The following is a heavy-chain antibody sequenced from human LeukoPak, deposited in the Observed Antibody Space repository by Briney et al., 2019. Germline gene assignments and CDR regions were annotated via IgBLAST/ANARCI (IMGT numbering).Heavy chain of an antibody. Sequence: SQTLSLTCTVSGGSISSGGYYWSWIRQHPGKGLEWIGYIYYSGSTYYNPSLKSRVTISVDTSKNQFSLKLSSVTAADTAVYYCAREAPIAASFDYWGQGTLVTVSS. D-gene: IGHD6-13*01. J-gene: IGHJ4*02. CDR3: AREAPIAASFDY. V-gene: IGHV4-31*03. CDR2: IYYSGST. CDR1: GGSISSGGYY.